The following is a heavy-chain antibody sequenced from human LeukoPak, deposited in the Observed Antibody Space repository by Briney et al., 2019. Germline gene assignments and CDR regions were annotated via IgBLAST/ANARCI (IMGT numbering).Heavy chain of an antibody. CDR3: ATYQETINWYFDL. V-gene: IGHV1-46*01. J-gene: IGHJ2*01. CDR1: GYTFTNYY. Sequence: ASVKVSCKASGYTFTNYYIHWVRQAPGQGLECMGIINPSGGSTSYAQKFQGRVTMTRDMSTSTVYMELSSLRSEDTAVYYCATYQETINWYFDLWGRGTLVTVSS. CDR2: INPSGGST.